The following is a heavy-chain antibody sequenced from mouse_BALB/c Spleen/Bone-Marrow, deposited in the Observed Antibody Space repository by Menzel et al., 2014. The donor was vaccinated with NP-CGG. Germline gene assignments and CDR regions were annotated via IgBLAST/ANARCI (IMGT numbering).Heavy chain of an antibody. D-gene: IGHD1-1*01. CDR2: INPYNGGT. CDR3: ARGDYYGYAMDY. V-gene: IGHV1-18*01. CDR1: GYSFTGYT. J-gene: IGHJ4*01. Sequence: VQLKESGPELVKPGASMKISCKASGYSFTGYTMNWVKQSHGKNLEWIGLINPYNGGTSYNQKFKGKATLTVDKSSSTAYMELLGLTSEDSAVYYCARGDYYGYAMDYWGQGTSVTVSS.